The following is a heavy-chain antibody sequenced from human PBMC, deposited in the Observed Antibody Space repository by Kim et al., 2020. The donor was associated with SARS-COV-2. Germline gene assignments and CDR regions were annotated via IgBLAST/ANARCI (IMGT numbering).Heavy chain of an antibody. J-gene: IGHJ5*02. V-gene: IGHV4-31*01. D-gene: IGHD2-2*01. CDR3: ARVRVVVPAARNWFDP. Sequence: PSLKSPVTISVDKSKNRFSLKLSSVTAADTAVYYCARVRVVVPAARNWFDPWGQGTLVTVSS.